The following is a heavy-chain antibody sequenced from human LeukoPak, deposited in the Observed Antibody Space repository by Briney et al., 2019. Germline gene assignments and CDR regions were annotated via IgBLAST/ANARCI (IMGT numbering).Heavy chain of an antibody. CDR1: GFTFSSYS. D-gene: IGHD3-9*01. Sequence: PGGPLRLSCAASGFTFSSYSMNWIRQAPGKGLEWVSYISSSGSTIYYADSVKGLFTISRDNAKNSLYLQMNSLRAEDTAVYYCARGVDILTGYSAPHNWFDPWGQGTLVTVSS. J-gene: IGHJ5*02. CDR3: ARGVDILTGYSAPHNWFDP. V-gene: IGHV3-48*04. CDR2: ISSSGSTI.